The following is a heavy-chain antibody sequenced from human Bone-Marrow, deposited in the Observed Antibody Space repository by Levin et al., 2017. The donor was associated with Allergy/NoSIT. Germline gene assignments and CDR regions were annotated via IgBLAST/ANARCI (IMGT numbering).Heavy chain of an antibody. D-gene: IGHD6-6*01. CDR3: AKAQAGKAARLYYFDY. Sequence: GSLKISCAASGFTFSSYGMHWVRQAPGKGLEWVAVISYDGSNKYYADSVKGRFTISRDNSKNTLYLQMNSLRAEDTAVYYCAKAQAGKAARLYYFDYWGQGTLVTVSS. CDR2: ISYDGSNK. CDR1: GFTFSSYG. V-gene: IGHV3-30*18. J-gene: IGHJ4*02.